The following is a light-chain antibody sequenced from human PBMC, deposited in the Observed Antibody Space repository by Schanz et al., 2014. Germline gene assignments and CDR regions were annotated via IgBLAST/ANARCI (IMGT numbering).Light chain of an antibody. Sequence: QSVLTQPPSASGTPGQRVTMSCSGTTSSFVRNTVSWYQQLPGTAPKLLIYGNSQRPSGVPDRFSGSKSGTSASLAISGLQSEDEANYYCAVWDDSLNARVFGGGTKLTVL. J-gene: IGLJ3*02. CDR3: AVWDDSLNARV. CDR1: TSSFVRNT. CDR2: GNS. V-gene: IGLV1-44*01.